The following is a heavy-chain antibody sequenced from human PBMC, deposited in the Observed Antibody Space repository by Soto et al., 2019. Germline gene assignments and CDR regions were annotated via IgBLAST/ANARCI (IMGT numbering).Heavy chain of an antibody. CDR1: GFTFDDYT. CDR3: AKDLTQSPFFAGYYYYYGMDV. V-gene: IGHV3-43*01. CDR2: ISWDGGST. J-gene: IGHJ6*02. Sequence: GGSLRLSCAASGFTFDDYTMHWVRQAPGKGLEWVSLISWDGGSTYYADSVKGRFTISRDNSKNSLYLQMNSLRTEDTALYYCAKDLTQSPFFAGYYYYYGMDVWGQGTTVTVSS.